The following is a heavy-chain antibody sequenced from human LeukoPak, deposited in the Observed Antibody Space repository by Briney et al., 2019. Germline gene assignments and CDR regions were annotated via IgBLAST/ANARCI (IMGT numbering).Heavy chain of an antibody. CDR2: IFHTGST. Sequence: SETLSLTCTVSGYSISSGYYWAWIRQPPGKGLEWIGSIFHTGSTYHNPSLKSRVTISVDTSKNQFSLKLSSVTAADTAVYYCARRFDPWGQGTLVTVSS. V-gene: IGHV4-38-2*02. J-gene: IGHJ5*02. CDR3: ARRFDP. CDR1: GYSISSGYY.